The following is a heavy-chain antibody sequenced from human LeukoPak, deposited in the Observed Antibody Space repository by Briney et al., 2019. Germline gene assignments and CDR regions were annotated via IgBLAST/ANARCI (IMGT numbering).Heavy chain of an antibody. CDR2: INPNSGGT. V-gene: IGHV1-2*02. Sequence: GASVKVSCKASGYTFTGYYMHWVRQAPGQGLEWMGWINPNSGGTNYAQKFQGRVTMTRDTSISTAYMELSRLRSDDTAVYYCARGNTNSGWYIWFDPWGQGTLVTVSS. J-gene: IGHJ5*02. D-gene: IGHD6-19*01. CDR3: ARGNTNSGWYIWFDP. CDR1: GYTFTGYY.